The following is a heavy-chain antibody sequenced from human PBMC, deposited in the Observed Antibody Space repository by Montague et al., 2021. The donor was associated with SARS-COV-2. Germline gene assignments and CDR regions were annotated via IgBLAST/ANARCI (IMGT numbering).Heavy chain of an antibody. CDR1: GGSVTSGDYY. Sequence: SETLSLTCTVSGGSVTSGDYYWTWIRQPPGKGLEWIGYIYNTGRTNYXXXLKSRVTISMDASKNQFSLRVDSVSAADTAVYYCATETPAYDVFDIWGQGTMVTVSS. CDR3: ATETPAYDVFDI. J-gene: IGHJ3*02. CDR2: IYNTGRT. V-gene: IGHV4-61*08.